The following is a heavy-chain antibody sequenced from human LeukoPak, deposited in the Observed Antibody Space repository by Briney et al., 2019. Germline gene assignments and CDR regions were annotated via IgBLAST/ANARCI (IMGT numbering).Heavy chain of an antibody. CDR2: ISGSGGST. J-gene: IGHJ4*02. CDR1: GFTFSNYG. D-gene: IGHD3-10*01. CDR3: AKRYGSGSYFY. Sequence: GGSLRLSCAASGFTFSNYGMSWVRQAPGKGLEWVSAISGSGGSTYYADSVKGRFTISRDNSKNTLYLQMNSLRAEDTAVYYCAKRYGSGSYFYWGQGTLVTVSS. V-gene: IGHV3-23*01.